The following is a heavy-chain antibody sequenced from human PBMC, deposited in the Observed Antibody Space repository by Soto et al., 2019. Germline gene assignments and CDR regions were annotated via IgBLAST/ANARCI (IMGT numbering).Heavy chain of an antibody. CDR3: ATNYGSGSAHFDY. V-gene: IGHV1-69*02. CDR2: SIPMLGMS. J-gene: IGHJ4*02. CDR1: GGTFSSYT. Sequence: QVQLVQSGPEVKKPGSSVRVSCTASGGTFSSYTINWVRQVPGQGPEWMGRSIPMLGMSNYAQKFQGRVMMIADKSTNTVYMELCSLRSEDTAIYYCATNYGSGSAHFDYWGQGTLVTVSS. D-gene: IGHD3-10*01.